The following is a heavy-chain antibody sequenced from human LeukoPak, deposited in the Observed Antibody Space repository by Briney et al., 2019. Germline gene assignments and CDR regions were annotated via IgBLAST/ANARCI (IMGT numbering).Heavy chain of an antibody. J-gene: IGHJ3*02. D-gene: IGHD6-6*01. CDR3: VRDPRYSSSAHVFDI. CDR2: IYSSGST. CDR1: RGSISSGSYY. Sequence: SETLSLTCTVSRGSISSGSYYWSWIRQPAGKGLEWIGRIYSSGSTNYNPSLKSRVTISQDTSKNQVSLKLSSVTAADTAVYYCVRDPRYSSSAHVFDIWGQGTMVTVSS. V-gene: IGHV4-61*02.